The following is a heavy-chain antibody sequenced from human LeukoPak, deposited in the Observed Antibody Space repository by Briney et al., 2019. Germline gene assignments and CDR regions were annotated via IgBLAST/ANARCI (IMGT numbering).Heavy chain of an antibody. CDR2: INWNGGST. V-gene: IGHV3-20*01. CDR1: GFTFDDYG. Sequence: PGGSLRLSCAASGFTFDDYGMSWVRHAPGKGLEWVSGINWNGGSTGYADSVKGRFTISRDNAKNSLYLQMNSLRAEDTALYHCARRHYYGSGSYYNVHDAFDIWGQGTMVTVSS. J-gene: IGHJ3*02. D-gene: IGHD3-10*01. CDR3: ARRHYYGSGSYYNVHDAFDI.